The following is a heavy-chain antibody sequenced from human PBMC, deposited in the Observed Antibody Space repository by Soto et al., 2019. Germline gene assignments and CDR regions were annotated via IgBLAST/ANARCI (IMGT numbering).Heavy chain of an antibody. CDR3: ARHRRTTVAKFYFDN. CDR1: GGSINSYC. V-gene: IGHV4-59*08. Sequence: QVQLQESGPGLVKPSETLSLTCTVSGGSINSYCWSWIRQPPGKGLEWIAYIFDSGNANYNPSLKRRVTLSVDTAKNQFSLKLTSVTAADTAVYYCARHRRTTVAKFYFDNWGQGALVTVSS. CDR2: IFDSGNA. J-gene: IGHJ4*02. D-gene: IGHD4-4*01.